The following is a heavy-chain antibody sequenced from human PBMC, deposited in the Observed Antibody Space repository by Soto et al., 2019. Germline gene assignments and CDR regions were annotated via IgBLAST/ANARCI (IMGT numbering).Heavy chain of an antibody. Sequence: QVQLQESGPGLVKPSGTLSLTCAVSSGSISSSNWWSWVRQPPGKGLEWIGEIYHSGSTNYNPSLKSRVTISVDKSKNQFSLKLSSVTAADTAVYYCASRYSSGWYGRAFDDWGQGTLVTVSS. CDR1: SGSISSSNW. CDR3: ASRYSSGWYGRAFDD. CDR2: IYHSGST. J-gene: IGHJ4*02. V-gene: IGHV4-4*02. D-gene: IGHD6-19*01.